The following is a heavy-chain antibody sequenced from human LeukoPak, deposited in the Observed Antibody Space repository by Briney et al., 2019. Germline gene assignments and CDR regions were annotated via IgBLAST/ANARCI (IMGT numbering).Heavy chain of an antibody. Sequence: GGSLRFSCGASGFTVSSNYMSWVRQAPGKGLEWVSVIYSGGTTYYADSVKGRFTISRDNSKNTLYLQMNSLRAEDTAVYYCARDLSLNWFDPWGQGTLVTVSS. V-gene: IGHV3-66*02. CDR1: GFTVSSNY. D-gene: IGHD2/OR15-2a*01. CDR2: IYSGGTT. CDR3: ARDLSLNWFDP. J-gene: IGHJ5*02.